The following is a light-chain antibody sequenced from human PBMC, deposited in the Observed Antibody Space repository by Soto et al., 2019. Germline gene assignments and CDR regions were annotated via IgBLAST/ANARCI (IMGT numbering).Light chain of an antibody. CDR2: GAS. CDR3: QQYSYWPPYT. Sequence: EIVMTQSPATLSVSPGERATLSCRASQIISTNLAWYQQKPGQAPRLLIYGASTRATGIPARFSGSGSGKEYTLTISSMQSEDFAVYYCQQYSYWPPYTFGQGTKLEIK. J-gene: IGKJ2*01. CDR1: QIISTN. V-gene: IGKV3-15*01.